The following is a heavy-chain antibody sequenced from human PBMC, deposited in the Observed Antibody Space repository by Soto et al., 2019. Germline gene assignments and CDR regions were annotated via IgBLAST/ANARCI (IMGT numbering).Heavy chain of an antibody. CDR1: GGSISSYY. V-gene: IGHV4-59*01. CDR3: ASLTIFGVERLDP. J-gene: IGHJ5*02. Sequence: PSETLSLTCTVFGGSISSYYWSWIRQPPGKGLEWIGYIYYSGSTNYNPSLKSRVTISVDTSKNQFSLKLSSVTAADTAVYSCASLTIFGVERLDPWGQGTLVTVSS. CDR2: IYYSGST. D-gene: IGHD3-3*01.